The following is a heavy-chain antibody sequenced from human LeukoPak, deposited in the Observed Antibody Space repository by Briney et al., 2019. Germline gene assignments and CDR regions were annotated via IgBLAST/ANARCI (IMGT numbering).Heavy chain of an antibody. CDR1: GFTFSNVW. D-gene: IGHD5-18*01. V-gene: IGHV3-15*01. J-gene: IGHJ4*02. CDR2: IKSKTDGGAA. Sequence: GGSLRLSCAASGFTFSNVWMSWVRQVPGKGLEWVGRIKSKTDGGAAEFTAPVRSRFTISRDDAKNTLYLQMNSQKTEDTAVYYCTTEWIQLFDFWGQGTLVTVSS. CDR3: TTEWIQLFDF.